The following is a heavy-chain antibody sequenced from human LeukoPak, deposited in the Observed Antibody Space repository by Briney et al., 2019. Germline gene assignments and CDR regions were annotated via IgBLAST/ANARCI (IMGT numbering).Heavy chain of an antibody. V-gene: IGHV4-39*07. CDR1: GGSISSSSYY. Sequence: SETLSLTCTVSGGSISSSSYYWGWIRQPPGKGLEWIGSIYYSGSTYYNPSLKSRVTISVDTSKNQFSLKLSSVTAADTAVYYCARVNYYGSGSYDGYYFDYWGQGTLVTVSS. J-gene: IGHJ4*02. D-gene: IGHD3-10*01. CDR3: ARVNYYGSGSYDGYYFDY. CDR2: IYYSGST.